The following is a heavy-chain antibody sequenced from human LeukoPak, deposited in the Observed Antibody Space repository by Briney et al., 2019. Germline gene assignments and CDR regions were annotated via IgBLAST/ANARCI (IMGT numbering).Heavy chain of an antibody. D-gene: IGHD6-19*01. CDR2: IKQDGSEK. CDR1: GFTFSSYW. CDR3: ARQKGQWLATFDH. V-gene: IGHV3-7*03. Sequence: PGGSLRLSCAASGFTFSSYWMSWVRQAPGKGLEWVANIKQDGSEKYYVDSVKGRFTISRDNAKNSLYLQMNSLRAEDTAVYYCARQKGQWLATFDHWGQGTLVTVSS. J-gene: IGHJ4*02.